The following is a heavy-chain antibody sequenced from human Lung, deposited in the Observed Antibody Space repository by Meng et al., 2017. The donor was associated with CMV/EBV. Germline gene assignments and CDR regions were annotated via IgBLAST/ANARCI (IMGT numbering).Heavy chain of an antibody. CDR3: ARARSPTHFDY. V-gene: IGHV3-13*01. CDR2: IGTVGDT. Sequence: GEXXKISCAASGFTFSSYAMSWVRQAPGKGLEWVSAIGTVGDTYSIGSVKGRFIISREDAKNSVYLQMNGLRDGDTGLYYCARARSPTHFDYWGQGALVTVSS. CDR1: GFTFSSYA. J-gene: IGHJ4*02.